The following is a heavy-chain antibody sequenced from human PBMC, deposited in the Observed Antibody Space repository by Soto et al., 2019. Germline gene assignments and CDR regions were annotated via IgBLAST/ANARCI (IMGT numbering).Heavy chain of an antibody. CDR3: AKATATSGGAFEI. CDR2: ILVGGSP. D-gene: IGHD1-1*01. J-gene: IGHJ3*02. CDR1: GFICSSYD. Sequence: GGSLRLSCAVSGFICSSYDMSWVRQAPGKGLEWVSTILVGGSPHYEDSVKGRFTISRDTSKDTVYLQMNSLTAGDTAVYYCAKATATSGGAFEIYGQGAMVTVSS. V-gene: IGHV3-23*01.